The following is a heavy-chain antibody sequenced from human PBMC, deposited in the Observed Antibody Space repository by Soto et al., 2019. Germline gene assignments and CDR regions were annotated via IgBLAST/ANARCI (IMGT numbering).Heavy chain of an antibody. CDR3: ARQYYGSGSYYIGYYYYGMDV. CDR1: GGSISSYY. J-gene: IGHJ6*02. V-gene: IGHV4-59*04. CDR2: IYYSGST. Sequence: SETLSLTCTVSGGSISSYYWSWVRQPPGKGLERIGYIYYSGSTYYNPSLKSRVTISVDTSKNQFSLKLSSVTAADTAVYYCARQYYGSGSYYIGYYYYGMDVWGQGTTVTVSS. D-gene: IGHD3-10*01.